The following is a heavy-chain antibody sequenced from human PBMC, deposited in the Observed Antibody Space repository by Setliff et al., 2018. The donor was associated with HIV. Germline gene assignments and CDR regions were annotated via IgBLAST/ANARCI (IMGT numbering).Heavy chain of an antibody. CDR2: ISGSGGRT. D-gene: IGHD6-13*01. V-gene: IGHV3-23*01. Sequence: GGSLRLSCAASGFTFNNYAMSWARQAPGKGLEWVSDISGSGGRTYYADSVKGRFTISRDNSKNTLYLQMNSLRAEDTAVYYCAKDHATSSRFTALLDYWGQGALVTVSS. CDR1: GFTFNNYA. CDR3: AKDHATSSRFTALLDY. J-gene: IGHJ4*02.